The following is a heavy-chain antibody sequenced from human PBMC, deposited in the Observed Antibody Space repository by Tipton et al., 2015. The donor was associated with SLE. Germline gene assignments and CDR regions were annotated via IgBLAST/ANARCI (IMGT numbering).Heavy chain of an antibody. CDR1: GGSSSGYY. J-gene: IGHJ3*02. CDR3: ARDRGFCSGGSCYLDGFDI. D-gene: IGHD2-15*01. CDR2: INHSGST. Sequence: LRLSCAVYGGSSSGYYWTWIRQTPGKGLEWIGEINHSGSTNYNPSLKSRVTISVDTSKNQFSLKLSSVTAADTAVYYCARDRGFCSGGSCYLDGFDIWGQGTMVTVSS. V-gene: IGHV4-34*01.